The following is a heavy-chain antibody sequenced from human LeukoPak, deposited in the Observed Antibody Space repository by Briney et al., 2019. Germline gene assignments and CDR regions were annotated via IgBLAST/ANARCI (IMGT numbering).Heavy chain of an antibody. V-gene: IGHV4-39*01. CDR1: GGSISSSSYY. D-gene: IGHD3-10*01. CDR2: IYYSGST. CDR3: ARGLSGYYYGSGSHTTYYYYYYMDV. J-gene: IGHJ6*03. Sequence: PSETLSLTCTVSGGSISSSSYYWGWIRQPPGKGLEWIGSIYYSGSTYYNPSLKSRVTISVDTSKNQFSLKLSSVTAADTAVYYCARGLSGYYYGSGSHTTYYYYYYMDVWGKGTTVTISS.